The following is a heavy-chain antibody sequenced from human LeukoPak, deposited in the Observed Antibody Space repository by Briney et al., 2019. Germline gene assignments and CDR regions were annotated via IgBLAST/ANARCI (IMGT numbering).Heavy chain of an antibody. CDR3: ARPRSATFYAADS. Sequence: ASVKVSCKAAGYTFISHGISWVRQAPGQGLEWMGWITPANGDTYYGQKFQGRVTMTRDTSTSTAFMELKTLRSDDTAVYYCARPRSATFYAADSWGQGTLVTVSS. CDR2: ITPANGDT. J-gene: IGHJ5*02. V-gene: IGHV1-18*01. CDR1: GYTFISHG. D-gene: IGHD2/OR15-2a*01.